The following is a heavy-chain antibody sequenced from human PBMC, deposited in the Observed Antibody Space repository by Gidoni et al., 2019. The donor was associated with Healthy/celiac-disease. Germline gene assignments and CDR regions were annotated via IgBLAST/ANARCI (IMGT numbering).Heavy chain of an antibody. D-gene: IGHD3-22*01. V-gene: IGHV3-23*01. CDR1: GFPFSSYA. CDR3: AKAGPPYYYDSSGYYVHYFDY. Sequence: EVQLLESGGGLVQPGGSLRLSCAASGFPFSSYAMSWVRQAPGKGLEWVSAISGSGGSTYYADSVKGRFTISRDNSKNTLYLQMNSLRAEDTAVYYCAKAGPPYYYDSSGYYVHYFDYWGQGTLVT. J-gene: IGHJ4*02. CDR2: ISGSGGST.